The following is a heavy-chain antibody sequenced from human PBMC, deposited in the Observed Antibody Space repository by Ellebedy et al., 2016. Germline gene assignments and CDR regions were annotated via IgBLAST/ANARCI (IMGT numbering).Heavy chain of an antibody. CDR3: ARESHGYYYYMDV. CDR2: ISYDESNK. D-gene: IGHD2-8*01. CDR1: GFTLSSYA. V-gene: IGHV3-30-3*01. J-gene: IGHJ6*03. Sequence: GESLKISXAASGFTLSSYAMYWVRQAPGKGLEWVSFISYDESNKLYADSVKGRFTISRDNLQNKLYLQMNSLRVEDTAVYYCARESHGYYYYMDVWGKGTTVTVSS.